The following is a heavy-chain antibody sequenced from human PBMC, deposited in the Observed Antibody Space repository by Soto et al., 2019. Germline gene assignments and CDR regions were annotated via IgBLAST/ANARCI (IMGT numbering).Heavy chain of an antibody. V-gene: IGHV1-8*01. D-gene: IGHD2-2*01. Sequence: ASVKVSCKASGYTFTSYDINWVRQATGQGLEWMGWMKPNSGNTGYAQKFQGRVTITRNTSISTAYMQLSSLRSEDTAVYYCARAQPTKTRRDYGMDVWGQGTPVTVSS. CDR2: MKPNSGNT. CDR3: ARAQPTKTRRDYGMDV. CDR1: GYTFTSYD. J-gene: IGHJ6*02.